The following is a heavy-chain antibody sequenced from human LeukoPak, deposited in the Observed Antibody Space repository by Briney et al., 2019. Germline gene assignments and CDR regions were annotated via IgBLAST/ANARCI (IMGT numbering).Heavy chain of an antibody. J-gene: IGHJ3*02. D-gene: IGHD6-19*01. Sequence: ASVKVSCKASGYTFTSYDINWVRQATGQGLEWMGWMNPNSGNTGYAQKFQGRVTITRNTSISTAYMELSSLRSEDTAVYYCARGLIGSGWLNDAFDIWGQGTMVTVSS. V-gene: IGHV1-8*03. CDR1: GYTFTSYD. CDR3: ARGLIGSGWLNDAFDI. CDR2: MNPNSGNT.